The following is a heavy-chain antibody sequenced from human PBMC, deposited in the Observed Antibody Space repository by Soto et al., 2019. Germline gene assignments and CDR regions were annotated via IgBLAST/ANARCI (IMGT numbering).Heavy chain of an antibody. CDR1: GFTFSSYE. J-gene: IGHJ4*02. D-gene: IGHD6-13*01. CDR3: AREYSSSWYYFDY. V-gene: IGHV3-48*03. CDR2: ISSSGSTI. Sequence: GGSLRLSCAASGFTFSSYEMNWVRQAPGKGLEWVSYISSSGSTIYYADSVKGRFTISRDNAKNSLYLQMNSLRAEDTAVHYCAREYSSSWYYFDYWGQGTLVTVSS.